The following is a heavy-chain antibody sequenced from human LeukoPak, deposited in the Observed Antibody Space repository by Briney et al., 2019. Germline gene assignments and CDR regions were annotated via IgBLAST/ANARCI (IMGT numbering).Heavy chain of an antibody. CDR2: TKSITDGGTT. V-gene: IGHV3-15*01. CDR1: GFSFSNYW. D-gene: IGHD2-21*01. Sequence: PGGSLRLSCAASGFSFSNYWMSWVRQAPGKGLEWVGRTKSITDGGTTDYAAPVKGRFTISRDDSKNTVYLQMNSLKTEDTAVYYCTTDYSGGVWGKGTTVTVSS. CDR3: TTDYSGGV. J-gene: IGHJ6*04.